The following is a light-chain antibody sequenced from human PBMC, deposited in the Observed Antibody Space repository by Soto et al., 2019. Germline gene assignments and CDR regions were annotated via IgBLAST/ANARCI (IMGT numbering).Light chain of an antibody. CDR3: QHYGSSSSP. CDR1: QSVSSSY. Sequence: EIVLTQSPGTLSLSPGERATLSCRASQSVSSSYLAWYQQKPGQAPRLLIYGASSRATGIPDRFSGSGSGTDFTLTISSLEPQDFAEDYSQHYGSSSSPFGQET. V-gene: IGKV3-20*01. J-gene: IGKJ1*01. CDR2: GAS.